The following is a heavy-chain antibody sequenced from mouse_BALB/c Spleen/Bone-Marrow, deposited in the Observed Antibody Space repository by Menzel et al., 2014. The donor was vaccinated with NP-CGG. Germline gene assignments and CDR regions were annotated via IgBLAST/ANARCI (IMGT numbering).Heavy chain of an antibody. J-gene: IGHJ3*01. D-gene: IGHD1-1*01. CDR2: IHPSDTEA. Sequence: VQLQQSGAELVRPGASVKLSCKASGYSFTSYWMNWVKQRPGQGLEWIGMIHPSDTEARLNQRFKDKATLTVDKSSSTAYMQLSSPTSEDSAVYYCARLEGNYGSTFAYWGQGTLVTVSA. CDR3: ARLEGNYGSTFAY. CDR1: GYSFTSYW. V-gene: IGHV1-61*01.